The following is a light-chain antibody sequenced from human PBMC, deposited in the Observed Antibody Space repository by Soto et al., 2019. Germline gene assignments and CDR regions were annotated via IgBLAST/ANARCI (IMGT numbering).Light chain of an antibody. CDR2: GAS. CDR3: QQYDSSPWT. Sequence: ESVLTQSPGTLSLSPGERATLSCRASQSGSSSFLAWYQLKPGQAPRLLIYGASSRATGIQDRFSGSGSGTDFTLTISRLEPEDFAVYYCQQYDSSPWTFGQGTKVEIK. V-gene: IGKV3-20*01. CDR1: QSGSSSF. J-gene: IGKJ1*01.